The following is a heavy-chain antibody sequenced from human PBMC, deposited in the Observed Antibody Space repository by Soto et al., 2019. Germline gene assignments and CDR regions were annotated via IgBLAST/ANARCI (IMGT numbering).Heavy chain of an antibody. J-gene: IGHJ3*02. CDR2: IIPILGIA. CDR3: ARREVVGSSSAFDI. Sequence: ASVKVSCKASGGTFSSYAISWVRQAPGQGLEWMGRIIPILGIANYAQKFQGRVTITADKSTSTAYMELSSLRSEDTAVYYCARREVVGSSSAFDIWGQGTMVTVSS. D-gene: IGHD6-6*01. V-gene: IGHV1-69*04. CDR1: GGTFSSYA.